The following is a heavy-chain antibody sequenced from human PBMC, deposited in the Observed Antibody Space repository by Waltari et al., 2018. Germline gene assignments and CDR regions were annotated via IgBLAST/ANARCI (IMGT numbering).Heavy chain of an antibody. V-gene: IGHV1-8*01. Sequence: VQLVQSGAEVKKPGATVKISCRASGYTFTSYDINWVRQATGQGLEWMGWMNPNSGNTDYAQKFQGRVTMTRNTSISTAYMELSSLRSEDTAVYYCARGYPFSFYGSGTYYNVYDYWGQGTLVTVSS. CDR3: ARGYPFSFYGSGTYYNVYDY. CDR1: GYTFTSYD. CDR2: MNPNSGNT. J-gene: IGHJ4*02. D-gene: IGHD3-10*01.